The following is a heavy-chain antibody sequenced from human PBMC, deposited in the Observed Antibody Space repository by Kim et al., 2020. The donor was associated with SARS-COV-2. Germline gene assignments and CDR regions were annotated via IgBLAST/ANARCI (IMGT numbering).Heavy chain of an antibody. CDR3: ARLGYYGSGSHPDY. J-gene: IGHJ4*02. Sequence: YVDSLKGRFTITRDNARNSLYLKMNSLRAEDTAVYYCARLGYYGSGSHPDYWGQGTLVTVSS. D-gene: IGHD3-10*01. V-gene: IGHV3-21*01.